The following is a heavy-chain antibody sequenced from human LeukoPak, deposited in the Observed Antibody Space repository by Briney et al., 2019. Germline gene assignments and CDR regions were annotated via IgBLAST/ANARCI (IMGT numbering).Heavy chain of an antibody. Sequence: SETLSLTCAVYGGSFGGYYWSWIRQPPGKGLEWIGEINHSGSTNYNPSLKSRVTISVDTSKNQFSLKLSSVTAADTAVYYCARGHYCSGGSCYSGFDYWGQGTLVTVSS. CDR2: INHSGST. J-gene: IGHJ4*02. CDR3: ARGHYCSGGSCYSGFDY. CDR1: GGSFGGYY. V-gene: IGHV4-34*01. D-gene: IGHD2-15*01.